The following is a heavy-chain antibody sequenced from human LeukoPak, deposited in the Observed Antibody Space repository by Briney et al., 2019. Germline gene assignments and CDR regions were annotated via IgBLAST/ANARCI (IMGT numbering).Heavy chain of an antibody. Sequence: SETLSLTCTVSGGSISSYYWSWIRQPPGKGLEWIGYIYYSGSTNYNPSLKSRVTISVDPSKNQFSRKLSSVTAADTAVYYCAREDTAMVLYDYWGQGTLVTVSS. CDR1: GGSISSYY. D-gene: IGHD5-18*01. CDR2: IYYSGST. J-gene: IGHJ4*02. V-gene: IGHV4-59*13. CDR3: AREDTAMVLYDY.